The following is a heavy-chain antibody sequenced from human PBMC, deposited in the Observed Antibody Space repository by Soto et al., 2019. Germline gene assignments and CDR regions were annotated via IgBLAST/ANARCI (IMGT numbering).Heavy chain of an antibody. CDR1: GGTFSSYA. D-gene: IGHD6-19*01. V-gene: IGHV1-69*13. CDR2: IIPIFGTA. Sequence: SVKVSCKASGGTFSSYAISCVRQAPGQGLEWMGGIIPIFGTANYAQKFQGRVTITADESTSTAYMELSSLRSEDTAVYYCASPQWLVSDREYYYGMDVWGQGTTVTVSS. CDR3: ASPQWLVSDREYYYGMDV. J-gene: IGHJ6*02.